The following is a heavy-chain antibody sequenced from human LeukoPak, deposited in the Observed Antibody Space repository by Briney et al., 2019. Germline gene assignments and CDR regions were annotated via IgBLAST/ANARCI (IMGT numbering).Heavy chain of an antibody. Sequence: GASVKVSCKASGYTFTSYDINWVRQATGQGLEWMGWMNPNSGNTGYAQKFQGRATMTRHTSISTAYMELSSLRSEDTAVYYCARGAYYYDSSGYNFDYWGQGTLVTVSS. D-gene: IGHD3-22*01. CDR1: GYTFTSYD. CDR2: MNPNSGNT. J-gene: IGHJ4*02. V-gene: IGHV1-8*01. CDR3: ARGAYYYDSSGYNFDY.